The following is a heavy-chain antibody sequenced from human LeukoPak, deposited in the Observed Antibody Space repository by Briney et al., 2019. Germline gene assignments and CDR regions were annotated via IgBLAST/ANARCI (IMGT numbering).Heavy chain of an antibody. CDR3: ARDVGRLWFGNPSTPYNWFDP. D-gene: IGHD3-10*01. CDR1: GGSISSSSYY. V-gene: IGHV4-39*07. Sequence: KPSETLSLTCTVSGGSISSSSYYWGWIRQPPGKGLEWIGSIYYSGSTYYNPSLKSRVTISVDTSKNQFSLKLSSVTAADTAVYYCARDVGRLWFGNPSTPYNWFDPWGQGTLVTVSS. J-gene: IGHJ5*02. CDR2: IYYSGST.